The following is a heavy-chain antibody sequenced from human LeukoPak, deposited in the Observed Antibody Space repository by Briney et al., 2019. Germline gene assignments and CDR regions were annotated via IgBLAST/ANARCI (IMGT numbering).Heavy chain of an antibody. J-gene: IGHJ4*02. Sequence: PGGSLRLSCAASGFSFSTYSMSWVRQAPGKGLEWVSSIRGSGAGKYYADSVKGRFSISRDNSRDTLSLQMNSLRAEDTAVYYCAKISWDGRGTFDWGRGTLVTVSS. CDR1: GFSFSTYS. CDR2: IRGSGAGK. V-gene: IGHV3-23*01. D-gene: IGHD1/OR15-1a*01. CDR3: AKISWDGRGTFD.